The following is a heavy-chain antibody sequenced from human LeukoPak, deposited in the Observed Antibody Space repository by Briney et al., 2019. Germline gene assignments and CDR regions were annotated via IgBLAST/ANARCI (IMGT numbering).Heavy chain of an antibody. J-gene: IGHJ6*02. V-gene: IGHV3-11*04. CDR2: ITSSSSAM. D-gene: IGHD6-13*01. CDR1: GGSISSYY. Sequence: PSETLSLTCTVSGGSISSYYWSWIRQPPGKGLEWLSYITSSSSAMYYADSVKGRFTVSRDNAKNSLFLHLNALRVEDTAVYYCARTKAASAYAMDVWGQGTTVTVSS. CDR3: ARTKAASAYAMDV.